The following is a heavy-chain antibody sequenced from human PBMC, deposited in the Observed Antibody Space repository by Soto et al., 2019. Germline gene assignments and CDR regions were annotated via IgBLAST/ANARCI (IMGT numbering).Heavy chain of an antibody. V-gene: IGHV4-31*03. CDR3: ARFVGYCSSTSCSNWFDP. CDR2: IYYSGST. CDR1: GGSISSGGYY. D-gene: IGHD2-2*03. J-gene: IGHJ5*02. Sequence: SETLSLTCTVSGGSISSGGYYWSWIRQHPGKGLEWIGYIYYSGSTYYNPSLKSRVTISVDTSKNQFSLKLSSVTAADTAVYYCARFVGYCSSTSCSNWFDPWGQGTLVTVSS.